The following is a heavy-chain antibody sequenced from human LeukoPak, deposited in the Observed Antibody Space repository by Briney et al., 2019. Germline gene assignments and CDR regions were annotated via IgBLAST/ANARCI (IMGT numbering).Heavy chain of an antibody. CDR2: IIPIFGTA. D-gene: IGHD3-10*01. J-gene: IGHJ5*02. Sequence: SVKVSCKASGGTFSSYAISWVRQAPGQGLEWMGGIIPIFGTANYAQKFQGRVTITADESTSTAYMELSSLRSEDTAVYYCARGELLWFGELCPWFDPWGQGALVTVSS. CDR1: GGTFSSYA. CDR3: ARGELLWFGELCPWFDP. V-gene: IGHV1-69*13.